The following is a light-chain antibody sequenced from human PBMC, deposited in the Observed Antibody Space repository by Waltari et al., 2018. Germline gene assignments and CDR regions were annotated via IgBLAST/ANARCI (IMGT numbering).Light chain of an antibody. V-gene: IGLV3-19*01. CDR3: NCRDSRGNSVV. Sequence: SSELTQDPAVSVALGQTVRITCQGDSLRSYFASWYQQKPGQAPVLVIYGENNRPSGIPGRFCGSTAGNPASLTISGAQAEDEADYYCNCRDSRGNSVVFGGGTKLTVL. CDR2: GEN. J-gene: IGLJ2*01. CDR1: SLRSYF.